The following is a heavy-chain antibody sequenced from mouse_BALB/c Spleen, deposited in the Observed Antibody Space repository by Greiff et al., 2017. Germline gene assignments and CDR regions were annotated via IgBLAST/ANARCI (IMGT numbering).Heavy chain of an antibody. J-gene: IGHJ4*01. Sequence: EVQLQESGGGLVQPGGSLRLSCATSGFTFTDYYMSWVRQPPGKALEWLGFIRNKANGYTTEYSASVKGRFTISRDNSQSILYLQMNTLRAEDSATYYCARDNAMDYWGQGTSVTGSS. V-gene: IGHV7-3*02. CDR3: ARDNAMDY. CDR1: GFTFTDYY. CDR2: IRNKANGYTT.